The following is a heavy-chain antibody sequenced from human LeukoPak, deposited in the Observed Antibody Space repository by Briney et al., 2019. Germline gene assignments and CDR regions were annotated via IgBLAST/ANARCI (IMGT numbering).Heavy chain of an antibody. CDR1: GFTFSSYS. CDR2: INSSSSYI. D-gene: IGHD7-27*01. J-gene: IGHJ4*02. Sequence: PGGSLRLSCAASGFTFSSYSMNWVRQAPGKGLEWVSSINSSSSYIYYADSVEGRFTIPSDNAKNSLYLQMDSLRAEDTAVYYCARDSSWDVLDYWGQGTLVTVSS. V-gene: IGHV3-21*01. CDR3: ARDSSWDVLDY.